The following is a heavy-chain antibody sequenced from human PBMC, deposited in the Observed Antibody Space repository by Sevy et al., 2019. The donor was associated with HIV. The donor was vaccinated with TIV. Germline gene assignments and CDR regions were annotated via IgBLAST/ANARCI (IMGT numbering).Heavy chain of an antibody. CDR3: ARALHPSGWELLWDYFDY. CDR1: GFTFSSYS. V-gene: IGHV3-21*01. Sequence: GGSLRLSCAASGFTFSSYSMNWVRQAPGKGLEWVSSISSSSSYIYYADSVKGRFTISRDNAKNSLYLQMNSLRAEDTAVYYCARALHPSGWELLWDYFDYWGQGTLVTVPS. D-gene: IGHD1-26*01. CDR2: ISSSSSYI. J-gene: IGHJ4*02.